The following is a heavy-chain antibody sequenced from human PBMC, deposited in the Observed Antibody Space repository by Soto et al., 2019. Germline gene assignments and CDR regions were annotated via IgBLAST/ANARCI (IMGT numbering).Heavy chain of an antibody. Sequence: VQLVESGGGLVQPGKSLRISCAASGFTFHDFAMHWVRQAPGKGLEWVSGISWNSGSMGYADSVNGRVTISRDNAMNSLYLQMNSLRAEDTALYYCAKDKGYNWHDVAAFDIWGQGTMVTVSS. CDR2: ISWNSGSM. V-gene: IGHV3-9*01. J-gene: IGHJ3*02. CDR1: GFTFHDFA. CDR3: AKDKGYNWHDVAAFDI. D-gene: IGHD1-20*01.